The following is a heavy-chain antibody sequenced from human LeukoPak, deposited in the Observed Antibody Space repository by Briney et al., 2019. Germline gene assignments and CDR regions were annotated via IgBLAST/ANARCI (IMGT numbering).Heavy chain of an antibody. D-gene: IGHD5-24*01. V-gene: IGHV1-69*06. Sequence: SVKVSCKASGGTFSSYAISWVRQAPGQGLEWMGGIIPIFGTANYAQKFQGRVTITADKSTSTAYMELSSLRSEDTAVYYCARDLRWLHLERGYYFDYWGQGTLVTVSS. CDR1: GGTFSSYA. J-gene: IGHJ4*02. CDR3: ARDLRWLHLERGYYFDY. CDR2: IIPIFGTA.